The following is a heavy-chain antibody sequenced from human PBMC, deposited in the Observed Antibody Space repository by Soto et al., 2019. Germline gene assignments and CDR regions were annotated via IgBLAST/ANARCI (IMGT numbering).Heavy chain of an antibody. CDR3: AREMDIAAAGPAPPRWYYYYYGMDV. CDR1: GFTFSSYW. CDR2: INSDGSST. D-gene: IGHD6-13*01. V-gene: IGHV3-74*01. Sequence: HPGGSLRLSCAASGFTFSSYWMHWVRQAPGKGLVWVSRINSDGSSTSYADSVKGRFTISRDNAKNTLYLQMNSLRAEDTAVYYCAREMDIAAAGPAPPRWYYYYYGMDVWGQGTTVTVSS. J-gene: IGHJ6*02.